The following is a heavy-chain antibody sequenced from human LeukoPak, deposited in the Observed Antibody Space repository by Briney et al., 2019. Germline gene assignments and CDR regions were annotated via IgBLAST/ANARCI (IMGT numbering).Heavy chain of an antibody. CDR2: ISSSSSYI. V-gene: IGHV3-21*01. J-gene: IGHJ4*02. Sequence: GGSLRLSCAASGFTFSSYWMNWVRQAPGKGLEWVSSISSSSSYIYYADSVKGRFTISRDNAKNSLYLQMNSLRAEDTAVYYCARGFSSGFSDYWGQGTLVTVSS. CDR3: ARGFSSGFSDY. D-gene: IGHD6-19*01. CDR1: GFTFSSYW.